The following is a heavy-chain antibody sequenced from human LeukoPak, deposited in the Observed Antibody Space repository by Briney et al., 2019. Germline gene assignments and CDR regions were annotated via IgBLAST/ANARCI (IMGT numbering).Heavy chain of an antibody. V-gene: IGHV4-34*01. CDR3: ARGEVTISFYYYGMDV. D-gene: IGHD3-3*01. CDR1: GGSFSGYY. J-gene: IGHJ6*02. CDR2: INHSGST. Sequence: SETLSLTCAVYGGSFSGYYWSWIRQPPGMGLEWIGEINHSGSTNYNPSLKSRVTISVDTSKNQFSLKLSSVTAADTAVYYCARGEVTISFYYYGMDVWGQGTTVTVS.